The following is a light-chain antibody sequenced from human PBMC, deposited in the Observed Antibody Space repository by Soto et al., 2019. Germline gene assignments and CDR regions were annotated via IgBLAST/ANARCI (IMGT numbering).Light chain of an antibody. J-gene: IGLJ3*02. Sequence: QAVVTQPPSASGTPGQRVTISCSGSSSNIGINYVYWYQQLPGTAPNFLIYRSNQRPSGVPDRFSGSKSGTSASLAISGLRSEDEADYYCAAWDDGLNGRVFGGGTKVTVL. CDR3: AAWDDGLNGRV. CDR2: RSN. V-gene: IGLV1-47*01. CDR1: SSNIGINY.